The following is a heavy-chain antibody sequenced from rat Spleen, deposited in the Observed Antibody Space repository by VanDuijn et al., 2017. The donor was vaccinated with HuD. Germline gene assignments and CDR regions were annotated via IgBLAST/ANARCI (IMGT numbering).Heavy chain of an antibody. CDR2: ISTGGDNT. CDR3: TRDGVRGFAY. Sequence: EVQLVESGGGLVQPGRSLKLSCAASGFTFSNYYMAWVRQAPTKGLEWVAYISTGGDNTYYRDSVQGRFTISRDNAKSTLYLQMDSLRSEDTATYYCTRDGVRGFAYWGQGTLVTVSS. D-gene: IGHD4-3*01. V-gene: IGHV5S23*01. J-gene: IGHJ3*01. CDR1: GFTFSNYY.